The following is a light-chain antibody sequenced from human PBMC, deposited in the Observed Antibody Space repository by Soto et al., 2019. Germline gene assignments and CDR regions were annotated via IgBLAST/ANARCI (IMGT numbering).Light chain of an antibody. J-gene: IGLJ2*01. CDR3: VLLLGSGISA. Sequence: QTVVTQEPSFSVSPGGTVTLTCGLSSGSVSTSYYPSWYQQTPGQAPRTLIYSTNTRSSGVPDRFSGSILGNKSALTITGAQADDESDYYCVLLLGSGISAFGGGTKLTVL. V-gene: IGLV8-61*01. CDR1: SGSVSTSYY. CDR2: STN.